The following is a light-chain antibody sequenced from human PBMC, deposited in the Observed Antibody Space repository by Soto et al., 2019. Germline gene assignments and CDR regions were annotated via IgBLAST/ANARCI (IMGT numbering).Light chain of an antibody. V-gene: IGKV3-20*01. CDR2: GAS. Sequence: EIVLTQSPGTLSLSPGERATLSCRASQSVSSSSYLAWYQQKPGQAPRLLIYGASSRATGLPDRFSGSGSATDFTLTISTLEPEDFAVYYGRQYGSSPWYTFGQGTKLEIK. CDR1: QSVSSSSY. CDR3: RQYGSSPWYT. J-gene: IGKJ2*01.